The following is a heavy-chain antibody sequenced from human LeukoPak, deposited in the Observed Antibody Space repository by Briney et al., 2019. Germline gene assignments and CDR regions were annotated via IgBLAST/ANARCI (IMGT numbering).Heavy chain of an antibody. V-gene: IGHV5-51*01. Sequence: GESLKISCKGSGYSFTSYWIGWVRQMPGKGLEWMGIIYPGDSDTRSSPSFQGQVTISADKSISTAYLQWSSLKASDTDMYYCARPTGYSSSWSGMDVWGRGTTVTVSS. CDR2: IYPGDSDT. CDR1: GYSFTSYW. J-gene: IGHJ6*02. CDR3: ARPTGYSSSWSGMDV. D-gene: IGHD6-13*01.